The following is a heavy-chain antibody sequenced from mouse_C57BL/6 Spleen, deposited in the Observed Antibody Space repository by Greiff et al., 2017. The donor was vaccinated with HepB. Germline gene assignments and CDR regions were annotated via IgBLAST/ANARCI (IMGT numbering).Heavy chain of an antibody. CDR2: IYPGDGDT. CDR3: ASISTVVASYYFDY. Sequence: VQLQQSGAELVKPGASVKISCKASGYAFSSYWMNWVKQRPGKGLEWIGQIYPGDGDTNYNGKFKGKATLTADKSSSTAYMQRSSLTSEKSAVYFCASISTVVASYYFDYWGQGTTLTVSS. CDR1: GYAFSSYW. D-gene: IGHD1-1*01. J-gene: IGHJ2*01. V-gene: IGHV1-80*01.